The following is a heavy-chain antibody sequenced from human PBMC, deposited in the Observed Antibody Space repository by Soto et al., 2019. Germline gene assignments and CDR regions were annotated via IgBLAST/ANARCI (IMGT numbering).Heavy chain of an antibody. D-gene: IGHD6-13*01. V-gene: IGHV3-9*01. CDR3: AKDSSSWPDAFDI. J-gene: IGHJ3*02. CDR2: ISGNSGSI. Sequence: GGSLRLSCAASGFTFDDYAMHWVRQAPGKGLEWVSGISGNSGSIGYADSVKGRFTISRDNAKNSLYLQMNSLRAEYTALYYCAKDSSSWPDAFDIWGQGTMVTVSS. CDR1: GFTFDDYA.